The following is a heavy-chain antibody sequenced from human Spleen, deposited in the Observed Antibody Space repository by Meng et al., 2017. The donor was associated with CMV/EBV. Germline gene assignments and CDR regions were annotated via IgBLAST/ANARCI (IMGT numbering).Heavy chain of an antibody. CDR1: GFAFSSFA. D-gene: IGHD3-3*01. J-gene: IGHJ6*02. Sequence: GESLKISCTASGFAFSSFAMSWVRQAPGKGLEWVSISYNGGSSSYYTDSVKGRFTISRDNSKNTLYLQMTSLRIEDTAVYHCAKILKVRFLEWLSMDVWGQGTTVTVSS. V-gene: IGHV3-23*03. CDR2: SYNGGSSS. CDR3: AKILKVRFLEWLSMDV.